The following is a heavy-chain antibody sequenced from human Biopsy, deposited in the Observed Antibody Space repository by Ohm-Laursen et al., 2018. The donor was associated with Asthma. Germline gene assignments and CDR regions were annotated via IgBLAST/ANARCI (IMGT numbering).Heavy chain of an antibody. V-gene: IGHV1-69*01. Sequence: GSSATAPCKASGGTFSSNSINWVRQAPGQGLEWLGWLIPVSGTPDHAKMFEGRVTITVDESTSTAYMELSSLSSEDTAVYYCARGYCGSDLIVYYYSDLEVWGQGTTVTVSS. CDR1: GGTFSSNS. D-gene: IGHD5-12*01. CDR3: ARGYCGSDLIVYYYSDLEV. CDR2: LIPVSGTP. J-gene: IGHJ6*02.